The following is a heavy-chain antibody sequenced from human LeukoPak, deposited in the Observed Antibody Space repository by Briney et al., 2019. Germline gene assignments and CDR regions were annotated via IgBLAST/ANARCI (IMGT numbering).Heavy chain of an antibody. CDR3: ARTPAVTPDY. CDR1: GYSFTSYW. CDR2: VDPSDSYT. D-gene: IGHD4-11*01. J-gene: IGHJ4*02. V-gene: IGHV5-10-1*01. Sequence: GESLKISCKGSGYSFTSYWISWVRQMPGKGLEWMGRVDPSDSYTNYSPSFQGHVTISADKSISTAYLQWTSLKASDTAMYYCARTPAVTPDYWGQGTLVTVSS.